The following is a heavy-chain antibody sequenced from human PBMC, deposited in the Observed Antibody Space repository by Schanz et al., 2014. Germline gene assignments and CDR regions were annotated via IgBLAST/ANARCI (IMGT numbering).Heavy chain of an antibody. CDR1: GFAVDNYY. D-gene: IGHD3-22*01. V-gene: IGHV3-66*02. CDR3: ARPPHDSSGYYPFDY. Sequence: EVQLVASGGGLVQPGGSLRLSCAASGFAVDNYYMSCVRQAPGRGLEWVSIIFTDGRTYYADSVKGRFTISRDSSKNTLFLQMNSLRTEDTAVYYCARPPHDSSGYYPFDYWGQGTLXTVSS. J-gene: IGHJ4*02. CDR2: IFTDGRT.